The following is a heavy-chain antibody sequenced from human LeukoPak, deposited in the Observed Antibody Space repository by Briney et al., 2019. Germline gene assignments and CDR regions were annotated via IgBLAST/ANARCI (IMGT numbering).Heavy chain of an antibody. CDR2: ISAYNSNT. D-gene: IGHD3-9*01. V-gene: IGHV1-18*01. CDR3: ARARSEDYDILTGDFDY. J-gene: IGHJ4*02. Sequence: ASVKVSCKASGYTFTSYGISWVRQAPGQGLEWMGWISAYNSNTNYAQKLQGRVTMTTDTSTSTAYMELRSLRSDDTAVYYCARARSEDYDILTGDFDYWGQGTLVTVSS. CDR1: GYTFTSYG.